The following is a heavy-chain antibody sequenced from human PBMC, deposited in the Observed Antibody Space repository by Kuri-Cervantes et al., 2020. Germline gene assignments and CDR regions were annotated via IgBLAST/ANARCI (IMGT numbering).Heavy chain of an antibody. J-gene: IGHJ6*02. D-gene: IGHD3-22*01. V-gene: IGHV1-2*02. CDR2: INPNSGGT. CDR3: ARGYYYDSSGYAYYYYGMEV. CDR1: GYTFTGYY. Sequence: ASVKVSCKASGYTFTGYYMHWVRQAPGQGLEWMGWINPNSGGTNYAQKFQGRVTTTRDTSISTAYMELSRLRSDDTAVYYCARGYYYDSSGYAYYYYGMEVWGQGTTVTVSS.